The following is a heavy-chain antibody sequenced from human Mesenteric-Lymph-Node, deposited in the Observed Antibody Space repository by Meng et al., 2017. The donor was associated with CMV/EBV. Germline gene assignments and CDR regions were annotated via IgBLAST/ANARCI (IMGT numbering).Heavy chain of an antibody. J-gene: IGHJ5*02. Sequence: QVKLVQSGAEVKKPGSSVKVSCNASGGTFSSYTISWVRQAPGQGLEWMGRIIPILGIANYAQKFQCRVTITADKSTSTAYMELSSLRSEDTAVYYCAGGIAAAGSRWFDPWGQGTLVTVSS. CDR1: GGTFSSYT. V-gene: IGHV1-69*02. CDR3: AGGIAAAGSRWFDP. D-gene: IGHD6-13*01. CDR2: IIPILGIA.